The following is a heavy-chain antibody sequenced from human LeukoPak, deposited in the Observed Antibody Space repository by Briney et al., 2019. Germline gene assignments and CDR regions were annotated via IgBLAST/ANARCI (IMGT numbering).Heavy chain of an antibody. Sequence: SQTLSLTCTVSDGSISSGDYYWSWIRQPPGKGLEWIGYIYYSGSTYYNPSLKSRVTISVDTSKNQFSLKLSSVTAADTAVYYCARDSDRIAAAGTRYFDYWGQGTLVTVSS. CDR3: ARDSDRIAAAGTRYFDY. V-gene: IGHV4-30-4*08. D-gene: IGHD6-13*01. CDR1: DGSISSGDYY. CDR2: IYYSGST. J-gene: IGHJ4*02.